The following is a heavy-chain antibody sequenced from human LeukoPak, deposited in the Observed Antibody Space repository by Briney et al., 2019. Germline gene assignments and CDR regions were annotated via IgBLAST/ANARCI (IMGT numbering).Heavy chain of an antibody. V-gene: IGHV3-73*01. CDR3: TRLGSSGWHKYFDY. CDR1: GFTFSGSA. D-gene: IGHD6-19*01. J-gene: IGHJ4*02. CDR2: IRSKANSYAT. Sequence: GGSLRLSCAASGFTFSGSAMHWVRQASGKGLEWVGRIRSKANSYATAYAASVKGRFTISRDDSKNTAYLQMNSLRTEDTAVYYCTRLGSSGWHKYFDYWGQGTLVTVSS.